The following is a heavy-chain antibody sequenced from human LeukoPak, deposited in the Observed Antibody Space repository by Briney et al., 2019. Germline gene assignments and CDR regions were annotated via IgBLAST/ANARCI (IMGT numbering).Heavy chain of an antibody. V-gene: IGHV4-4*02. CDR1: GGSISSTNW. Sequence: SETLSLTCTVSGGSISSTNWWNWVRQAPGKGLEWIGEIYDSGSTNYNPSLKRRVNISVDKFKNQFSLKLSSVTGADTAVYYCARGNYYGSGSHFDYWGQGTLVTVSS. CDR3: ARGNYYGSGSHFDY. J-gene: IGHJ4*02. CDR2: IYDSGST. D-gene: IGHD3-10*01.